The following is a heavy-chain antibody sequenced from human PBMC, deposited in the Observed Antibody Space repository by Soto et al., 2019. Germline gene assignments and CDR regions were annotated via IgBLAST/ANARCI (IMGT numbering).Heavy chain of an antibody. CDR3: GRFGIGGCRGGRCFTSYHYYGMDV. CDR2: IFPGDSDI. J-gene: IGHJ6*02. V-gene: IGHV5-51*01. Sequence: GESLKISCKVFGYSFSDYWIGWVRQMPGKGLEWMGIIFPGDSDIKYSPSFQGHVIISADKSINTAHLQWSSLEASDTGTYYCGRFGIGGCRGGRCFTSYHYYGMDVWGQGTTVTV. CDR1: GYSFSDYW. D-gene: IGHD2-15*01.